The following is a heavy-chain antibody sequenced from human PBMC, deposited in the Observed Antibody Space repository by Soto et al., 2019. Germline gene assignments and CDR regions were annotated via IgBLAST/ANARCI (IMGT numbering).Heavy chain of an antibody. V-gene: IGHV4-59*02. J-gene: IGHJ4*02. CDR2: FYYSGTT. CDR3: IRGGVAAPPHFEF. CDR1: GDSVTDYY. Sequence: PSETLSLTCSVSGDSVTDYYWNWVRQTPGKALAWIGYFYYSGTTNYNPSLKGRASISVDTSRNQFSLKLTSVTAADTAVYYCIRGGVAAPPHFEFWGQGKLVTVSS. D-gene: IGHD3-16*01.